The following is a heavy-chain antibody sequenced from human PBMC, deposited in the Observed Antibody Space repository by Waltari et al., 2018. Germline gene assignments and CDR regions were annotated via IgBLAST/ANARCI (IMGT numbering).Heavy chain of an antibody. CDR1: GGSISSHY. V-gene: IGHV4-59*11. D-gene: IGHD6-13*01. Sequence: QVQLQESGPGLVKPSETLSLTCTVSGGSISSHYWSWIRQPPGKGLEWIGYIYYSGSTNYNPSLKSRVTISVDTSKNQCSRKLSSVTAADTAVYYCARVGQQLAQGWFDPWGQGTLVTVSS. CDR3: ARVGQQLAQGWFDP. CDR2: IYYSGST. J-gene: IGHJ5*02.